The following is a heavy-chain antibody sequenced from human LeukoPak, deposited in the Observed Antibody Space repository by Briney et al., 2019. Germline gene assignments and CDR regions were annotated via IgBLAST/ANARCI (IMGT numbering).Heavy chain of an antibody. CDR2: IQNDGSNE. D-gene: IGHD5-24*01. V-gene: IGHV3-30*02. J-gene: IGHJ4*02. CDR3: ARSFRDGSLGY. CDR1: GFTFRSYG. Sequence: GGSLRLSCAASGFTFRSYGMHWVRQAPGKGLEWVAYIQNDGSNEQYADSVKGRFSISRDSSKNILYLQMNSLRAEDTAVYYCARSFRDGSLGYWGQGTLVTVSS.